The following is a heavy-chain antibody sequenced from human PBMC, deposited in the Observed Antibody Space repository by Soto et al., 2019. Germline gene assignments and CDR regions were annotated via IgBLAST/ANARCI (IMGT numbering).Heavy chain of an antibody. V-gene: IGHV4-39*01. CDR2: IYYSGST. D-gene: IGHD6-19*01. CDR1: GGSISSGNYY. CDR3: ARSDAEQWLVPYFDY. J-gene: IGHJ4*02. Sequence: SETLSLTCTVSGGSISSGNYYWSWIRQPPGKGLEWIGFIYYSGSTYYNPSLKSRVTISVDTSKNQFSLKLSSVTAADTAVYYCARSDAEQWLVPYFDYWGQGTLVTVSS.